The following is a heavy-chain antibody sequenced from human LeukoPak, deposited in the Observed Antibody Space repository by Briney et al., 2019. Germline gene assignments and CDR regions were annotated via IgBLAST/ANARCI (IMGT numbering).Heavy chain of an antibody. CDR1: GGSFNSYY. CDR2: IFYTGST. CDR3: ARETVDGSGSYYDY. J-gene: IGHJ4*02. V-gene: IGHV4-59*01. D-gene: IGHD3-10*01. Sequence: SETLSLTCTVSGGSFNSYYWTWIRQPPGKGLEWIGFIFYTGSTSYNPSLKSRVTISLDTSKNQFSLKLSSVTAADTAVYYCARETVDGSGSYYDYWGQGTLVTVSS.